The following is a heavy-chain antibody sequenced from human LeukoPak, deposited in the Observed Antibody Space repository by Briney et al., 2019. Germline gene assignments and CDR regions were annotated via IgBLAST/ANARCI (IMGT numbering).Heavy chain of an antibody. CDR1: GFAFSAYG. CDR2: TWHDGTNK. Sequence: PGGSLRLSYTASGFAFSAYGMDWVRQAPGKGLEWVAVTWHDGTNKYYADSVKGRFTISRDNSKNTLYLQMDSLRAEDTAVYYCVRGGPSWPSEPFDIWGQGTMVTVSS. D-gene: IGHD6-13*01. CDR3: VRGGPSWPSEPFDI. J-gene: IGHJ3*02. V-gene: IGHV3-33*01.